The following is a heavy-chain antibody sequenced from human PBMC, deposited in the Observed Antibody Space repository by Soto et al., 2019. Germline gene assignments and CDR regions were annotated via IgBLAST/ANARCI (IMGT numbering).Heavy chain of an antibody. Sequence: GGSLRLSCAASGFNFDDYTVHWVRQAQGKGLEWVSGISWNSGTIGYADSVKGRFTISRDNARNSLDLQMRSLRAEDSALYYCVEDEGYWKRPDHWGQGSRVTVSP. V-gene: IGHV3-9*01. CDR2: ISWNSGTI. CDR1: GFNFDDYT. J-gene: IGHJ4*02. D-gene: IGHD3-22*01. CDR3: VEDEGYWKRPDH.